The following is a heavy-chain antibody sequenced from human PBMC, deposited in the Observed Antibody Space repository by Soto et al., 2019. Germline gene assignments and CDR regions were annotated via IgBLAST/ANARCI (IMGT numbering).Heavy chain of an antibody. J-gene: IGHJ4*02. CDR2: ISYDGTDE. V-gene: IGHV3-30*18. CDR1: GFSFSSYG. Sequence: QVQLVESGGGVVQPGRSLRLSCAASGFSFSSYGMHWVRQAPGKGLEWVAMISYDGTDEYYADSVKGRFTISRDHSKNAGYLQMHSPRAEATAAYYCAEQGSDWTDHFDCWGQGTLVTVSS. CDR3: AEQGSDWTDHFDC. D-gene: IGHD1-1*01.